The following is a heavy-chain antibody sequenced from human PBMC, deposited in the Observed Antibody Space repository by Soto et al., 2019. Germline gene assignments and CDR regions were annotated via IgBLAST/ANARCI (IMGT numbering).Heavy chain of an antibody. J-gene: IGHJ4*02. CDR1: GFTFNAYG. CDR2: ISYDGSEK. D-gene: IGHD2-2*02. CDR3: AKSPNFYCSSPNCYKYYFDH. V-gene: IGHV3-30*18. Sequence: HPVGSLRLSCAASGFTFNAYGMHWVRQAPGKGLEWVAVISYDGSEKYYVDSVKGRFTISKDNSKNTLYLQMNSLRPEDTAVYYCAKSPNFYCSSPNCYKYYFDHWGQGTRVTVSS.